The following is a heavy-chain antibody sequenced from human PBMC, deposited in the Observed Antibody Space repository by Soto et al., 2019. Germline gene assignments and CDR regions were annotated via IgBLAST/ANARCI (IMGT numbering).Heavy chain of an antibody. J-gene: IGHJ6*02. CDR3: ARLSGLLWFGELLYGMDV. CDR1: GYSFTSYW. Sequence: GESLKISCKGSGYSFTSYWIGWVRQMPGKGLEWMGIIYPGDSDTRYSPSFQGQVTISADKSISTAYLQWSSLKASDTAMYYCARLSGLLWFGELLYGMDVWGQGTPVTVS. V-gene: IGHV5-51*01. CDR2: IYPGDSDT. D-gene: IGHD3-10*01.